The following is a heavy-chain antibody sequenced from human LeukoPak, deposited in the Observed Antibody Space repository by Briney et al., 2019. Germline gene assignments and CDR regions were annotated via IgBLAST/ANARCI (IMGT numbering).Heavy chain of an antibody. J-gene: IGHJ3*02. CDR2: FYYTGNT. Sequence: SETLSLTCTVSGGSISSYSWTWIRQPPGKGLEWIGYFYYTGNTYYNPSLKSRVTISVDTSKNHFSLRLSSVTAADTAVYYCARGTYTVTTDAFDIWGQGTMVTVSS. V-gene: IGHV4-59*12. D-gene: IGHD4-17*01. CDR1: GGSISSYS. CDR3: ARGTYTVTTDAFDI.